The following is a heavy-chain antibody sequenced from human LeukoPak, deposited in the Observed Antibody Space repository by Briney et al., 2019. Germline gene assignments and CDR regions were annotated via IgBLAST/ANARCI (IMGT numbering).Heavy chain of an antibody. V-gene: IGHV5-51*01. CDR1: GCSFISYW. Sequence: GESLKISCKGSGCSFISYWIGWVRQMPGKGLEWMGIIHPGDSDTRYSPSFQGQATISADKSISTAYLQWSSLKASDTAMYYCARQYSGSYYDAFDIWGQGTMVTVSS. D-gene: IGHD1-26*01. CDR2: IHPGDSDT. CDR3: ARQYSGSYYDAFDI. J-gene: IGHJ3*02.